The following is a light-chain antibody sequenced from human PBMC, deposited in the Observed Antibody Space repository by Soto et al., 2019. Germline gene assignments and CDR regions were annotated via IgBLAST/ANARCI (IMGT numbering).Light chain of an antibody. CDR2: EGS. CDR1: SSDIGSHNL. CDR3: CSYASSSSYV. V-gene: IGLV2-23*01. J-gene: IGLJ1*01. Sequence: QSVLTQPASVSGSPGQSITISCTGISSDIGSHNLVSWYQQHPGKAPKLMIYEGSKRPSGVSNRFSASKSGNTASLTISGLQAEDEADYYCCSYASSSSYVFGTGTKLTVL.